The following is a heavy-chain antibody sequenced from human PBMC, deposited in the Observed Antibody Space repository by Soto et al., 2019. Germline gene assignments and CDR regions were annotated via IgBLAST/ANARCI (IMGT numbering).Heavy chain of an antibody. CDR1: GFTFSNFG. V-gene: IGHV3-33*01. CDR3: VRAPGQDEAIDY. CDR2: IWHDGKEK. J-gene: IGHJ4*02. Sequence: QVQVVESGGGVVQPGRSLKLSCAASGFTFSNFGMHWVRQAPGKGLEWVAVIWHDGKEKYYADSAKGRSTISRDNSKNPLYLQRNSLRAEHTAVYYCVRAPGQDEAIDYCGQGTLVTVSS.